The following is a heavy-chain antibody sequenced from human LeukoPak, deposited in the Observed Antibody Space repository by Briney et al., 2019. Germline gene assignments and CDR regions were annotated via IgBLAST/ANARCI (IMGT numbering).Heavy chain of an antibody. CDR3: ARATTYYFDY. D-gene: IGHD1-1*01. J-gene: IGHJ4*02. V-gene: IGHV3-53*01. CDR2: IYGGGST. Sequence: GGSLRLSCAASGFTVSSNYMSWVRQAPGKGLEWVSVIYGGGSTYYADSVKGRFTISRDNSKNTLYLQMNSLRAEDTAVYYCARATTYYFDYWGQGTLVTVSS. CDR1: GFTVSSNY.